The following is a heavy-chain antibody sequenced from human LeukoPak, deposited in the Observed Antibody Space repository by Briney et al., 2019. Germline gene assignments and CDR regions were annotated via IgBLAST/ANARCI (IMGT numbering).Heavy chain of an antibody. D-gene: IGHD3-22*01. V-gene: IGHV4-4*07. CDR3: ARARGVDDSSGYPYFDY. Sequence: PSETLSLTCTVSDGSISSYYWSWIRQPAGKGLEWIGRIYTSGSTNYNVSLKSRVTMTVDTSKNQFSLKLSSVTAADTAVYYCARARGVDDSSGYPYFDYWGQGTLVTVSS. CDR1: DGSISSYY. CDR2: IYTSGST. J-gene: IGHJ4*02.